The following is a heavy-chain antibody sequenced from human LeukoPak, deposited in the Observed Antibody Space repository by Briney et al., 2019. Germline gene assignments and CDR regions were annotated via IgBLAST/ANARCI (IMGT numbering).Heavy chain of an antibody. CDR2: IYTGGST. CDR1: GFTVSDNY. CDR3: AGNVLSTVTNYY. J-gene: IGHJ4*02. Sequence: GGSLRLSCAASGFTVSDNYMSWVRQAPGKGLEWVSLIYTGGSTFYAESVKDRFTISRDNSKNTLYLQMNSLRAEDTAVYYCAGNVLSTVTNYYWGQGTLVTVSS. V-gene: IGHV3-53*01. D-gene: IGHD4-17*01.